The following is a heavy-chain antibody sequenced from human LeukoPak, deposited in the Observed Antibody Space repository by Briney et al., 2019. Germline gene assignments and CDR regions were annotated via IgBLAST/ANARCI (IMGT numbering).Heavy chain of an antibody. D-gene: IGHD4-17*01. V-gene: IGHV4-30-4*08. J-gene: IGHJ4*02. Sequence: SQTLSLTCTVSGGSISSGDYYWSWIRHPPGKGLEWIGYIYYSGSTYYNPSLKSRVTISVDTSKNQFSLKLSSVTAADTAVYYCARAGGYTGDYLYYFDYWGQGTLVTVSS. CDR1: GGSISSGDYY. CDR2: IYYSGST. CDR3: ARAGGYTGDYLYYFDY.